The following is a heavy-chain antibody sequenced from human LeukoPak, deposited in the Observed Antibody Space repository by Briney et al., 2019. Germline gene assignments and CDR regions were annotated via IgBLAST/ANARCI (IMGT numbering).Heavy chain of an antibody. J-gene: IGHJ3*02. CDR1: GFTFSSYA. D-gene: IGHD4-17*01. CDR2: ISGTGGST. V-gene: IGHV3-23*01. Sequence: PGGSLRLSCAASGFTFSSYAMSWVRQAPGKGLEWVSGISGTGGSTYYADSVKGRFTISRDNSKNTLSLQMNSLRAEDTAVYYCAKDRSDYGGYPPGAFDIWGQGTMVTVSS. CDR3: AKDRSDYGGYPPGAFDI.